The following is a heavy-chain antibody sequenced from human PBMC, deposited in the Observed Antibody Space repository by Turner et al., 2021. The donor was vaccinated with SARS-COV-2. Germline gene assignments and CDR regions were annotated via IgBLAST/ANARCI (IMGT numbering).Heavy chain of an antibody. J-gene: IGHJ6*02. CDR1: VYTFTGSY. D-gene: IGHD4-17*01. CDR3: ARGASVTPENYDCYDCGMDV. V-gene: IGHV1-2*02. Sequence: QVHLVQSGAEVKQPGASVKVSCKASVYTFTGSYMHWVRQAPGQGLEGRGGIQPNSGGTNYGQKCQGRGTRTRDTSIRTAYLELSRLRADATAVYYCARGASVTPENYDCYDCGMDVWGQGTTVTVSS. CDR2: IQPNSGGT.